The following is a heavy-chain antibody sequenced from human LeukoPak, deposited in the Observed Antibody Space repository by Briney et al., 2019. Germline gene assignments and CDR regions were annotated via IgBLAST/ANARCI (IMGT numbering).Heavy chain of an antibody. CDR1: GFTVSSNH. Sequence: GGSLRLSCAASGFTVSSNHMSWVRQAPGKGLEWVSIIYSGGSTYYADSVKGRFTISRDNAKNSLYLQMNSLRAEDTAVYYCARDLRLDYWGQGTLVTVSS. V-gene: IGHV3-66*01. CDR3: ARDLRLDY. CDR2: IYSGGST. J-gene: IGHJ4*02.